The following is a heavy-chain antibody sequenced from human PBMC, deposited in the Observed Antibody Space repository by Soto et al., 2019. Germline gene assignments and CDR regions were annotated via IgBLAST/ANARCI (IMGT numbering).Heavy chain of an antibody. CDR3: ARAQKQLVLYGYYYYGMDV. Sequence: QVQLVQSGAEVKKPGASVKVSCKASGYTFTGYYMHWVRQAPGQGLEWMGWINPNSGGTNCAQKFQGWVTMTRDTSISTAYMELSRLRSDDTAVYYCARAQKQLVLYGYYYYGMDVWGQGTTVTVSS. V-gene: IGHV1-2*04. CDR2: INPNSGGT. D-gene: IGHD6-13*01. J-gene: IGHJ6*02. CDR1: GYTFTGYY.